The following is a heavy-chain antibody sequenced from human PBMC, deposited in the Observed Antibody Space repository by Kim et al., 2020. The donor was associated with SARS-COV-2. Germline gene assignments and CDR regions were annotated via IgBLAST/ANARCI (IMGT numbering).Heavy chain of an antibody. J-gene: IGHJ6*03. V-gene: IGHV4-4*07. D-gene: IGHD2-15*01. CDR3: ARAYSNYNYYYMDV. Sequence: NPSLKSRITMSRDPSKTQFSLKLSSVTAADTAVYYCARAYSNYNYYYMDVWGKGTTVTVSS.